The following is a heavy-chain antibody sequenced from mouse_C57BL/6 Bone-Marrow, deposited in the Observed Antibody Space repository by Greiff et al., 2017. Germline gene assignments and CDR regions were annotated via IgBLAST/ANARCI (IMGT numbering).Heavy chain of an antibody. D-gene: IGHD1-1*01. Sequence: VQLQQSGAELVRPWASVKLSCTASGFNIKDYYMHWVKQRPEQGLEWIGRFDPEAGDTEYAPKFQGNATMTADTSSNTAYLQLSSLTSEDTAVYFCTLPQFITRDYWGKGTTLTVSA. V-gene: IGHV14-1*01. CDR2: FDPEAGDT. J-gene: IGHJ2*01. CDR3: TLPQFITRDY. CDR1: GFNIKDYY.